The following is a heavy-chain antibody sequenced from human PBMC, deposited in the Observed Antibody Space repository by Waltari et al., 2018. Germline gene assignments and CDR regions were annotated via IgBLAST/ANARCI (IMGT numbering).Heavy chain of an antibody. CDR2: IWYDGSNK. CDR1: GFTFSSYG. CDR3: ARTYAFEYIDY. V-gene: IGHV3-33*01. Sequence: QVQLVESGGGVVQPGRSLRLSCAASGFTFSSYGMHWVRQAPGKGLEWVAVIWYDGSNKYYADSVKGRFTISRDNSKNTLYLQMNSLRAEDTAVYYCARTYAFEYIDYWGQGTLVTVSS. J-gene: IGHJ4*02. D-gene: IGHD3-16*01.